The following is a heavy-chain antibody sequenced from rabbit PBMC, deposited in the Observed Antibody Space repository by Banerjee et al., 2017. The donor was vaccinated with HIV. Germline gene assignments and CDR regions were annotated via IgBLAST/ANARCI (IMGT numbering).Heavy chain of an antibody. CDR1: GFTISSYH. J-gene: IGHJ4*01. Sequence: QSLEESGGDLVTPGGTLTLTCTASGFTISSYHMCWVRQAPGKGLEWIGCIYISSDTTWYASWAKGRFTISKTSSTTVTLQMTSLTAADTATYFCARGWTYYNLWGQGTLVTVS. V-gene: IGHV1S40*01. CDR2: IYISSDTT. CDR3: ARGWTYYNL. D-gene: IGHD1-1*01.